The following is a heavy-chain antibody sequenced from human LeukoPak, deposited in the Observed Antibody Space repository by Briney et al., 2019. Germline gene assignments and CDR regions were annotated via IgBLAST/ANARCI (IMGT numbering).Heavy chain of an antibody. Sequence: PSETLSLTCTVSGGSITRSNYYWGWIRQPPGKGLEWIGTVYYSGSTNYDPSLKSRVTISVDTSKNQFSLKLSSVTAADTAIYYCATHVDATRGYYFEDWGQGTLVTVSS. J-gene: IGHJ4*02. CDR2: VYYSGST. CDR3: ATHVDATRGYYFED. D-gene: IGHD5-18*01. CDR1: GGSITRSNYY. V-gene: IGHV4-39*01.